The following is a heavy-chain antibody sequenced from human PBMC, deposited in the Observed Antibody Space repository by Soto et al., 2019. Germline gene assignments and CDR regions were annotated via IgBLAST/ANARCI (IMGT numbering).Heavy chain of an antibody. Sequence: QVQLVESGGGSVKPGGSLRLSCAASGFTFSDYYMVWIRQAPGKGLEWVSYVSSRSITTNYADSVKGRFTISRDDARNSLYLQMNSLTAEDTAVYYCVRDNGGTFDYWGQGTLVTVSS. J-gene: IGHJ4*02. V-gene: IGHV3-11*05. CDR2: VSSRSITT. D-gene: IGHD2-8*01. CDR3: VRDNGGTFDY. CDR1: GFTFSDYY.